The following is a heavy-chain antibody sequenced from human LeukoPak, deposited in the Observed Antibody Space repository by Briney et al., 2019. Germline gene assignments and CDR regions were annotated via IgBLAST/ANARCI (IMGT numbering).Heavy chain of an antibody. J-gene: IGHJ3*02. CDR2: IYYSGST. CDR1: GGSISSSSYY. CDR3: ARETTDDAFDI. Sequence: SETLSLTCTVSGGSISSSSYYWGWIRQPPGKGLEWIGSIYYSGSTYYNPSLKSRVTISVDTSKNQFSLKLSSVTAADTAVYYCARETTDDAFDIWGQGTMVTVSS. D-gene: IGHD4-11*01. V-gene: IGHV4-39*07.